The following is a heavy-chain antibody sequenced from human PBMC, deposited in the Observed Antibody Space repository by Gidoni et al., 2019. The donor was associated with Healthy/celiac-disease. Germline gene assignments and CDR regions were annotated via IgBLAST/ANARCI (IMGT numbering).Heavy chain of an antibody. D-gene: IGHD2-2*01. Sequence: QLQLQESGPGLVKPSETLSLTCTVSGGSISSSSYYWGWIRQPPGKGLEWIGSIYYSGSTYYNPSLKSRVTISVDTSKNQFSLKLSSVTAADTAVYYCARRSQLLSYFDYWGQGTLVTVSS. V-gene: IGHV4-39*01. J-gene: IGHJ4*02. CDR3: ARRSQLLSYFDY. CDR1: GGSISSSSYY. CDR2: IYYSGST.